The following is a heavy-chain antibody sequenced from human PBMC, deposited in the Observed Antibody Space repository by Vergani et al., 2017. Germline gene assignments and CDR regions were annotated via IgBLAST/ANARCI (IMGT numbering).Heavy chain of an antibody. J-gene: IGHJ6*02. D-gene: IGHD1-1*01. Sequence: VQLMESGGGLVKPGGSLRLSCAASGFKFSDHYMSWIRQAPGKGLEWVSHISPGASTVSYTDSVTGRFTVSRDNDNNSLTLDMTTLRVEDTAVYYCAKNPGISTTRHYYAMDVWGQGTTVTVSS. V-gene: IGHV3-11*04. CDR1: GFKFSDHY. CDR3: AKNPGISTTRHYYAMDV. CDR2: ISPGASTV.